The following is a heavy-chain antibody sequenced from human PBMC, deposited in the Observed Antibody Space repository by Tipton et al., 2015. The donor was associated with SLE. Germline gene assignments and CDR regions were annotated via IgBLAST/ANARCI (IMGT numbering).Heavy chain of an antibody. CDR1: GGSFSGYY. CDR3: ARRCLGSGGSHFDY. D-gene: IGHD1-26*01. Sequence: TLSLTCAVYGGSFSGYYWSWIRQPPGKGLEWIGEINHSGSTNYNPSLKSRVTISVDTSKNQFSLKLSSVTAADTAVYYCARRCLGSGGSHFDYWGQGTLVTVSS. V-gene: IGHV4-34*01. J-gene: IGHJ4*02. CDR2: INHSGST.